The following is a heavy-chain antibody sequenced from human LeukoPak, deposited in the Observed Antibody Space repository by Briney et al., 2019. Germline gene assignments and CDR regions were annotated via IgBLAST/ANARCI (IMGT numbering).Heavy chain of an antibody. CDR2: INPSGGST. CDR3: ANDRWQWLAFDY. Sequence: ASVKVSCKASGYTFTSYYMHWVRQAPGQGLEWMGIINPSGGSTSYARKFQGRVTMTRDTSTSTVYMELSSLRAEDTAVYYCANDRWQWLAFDYWGQGTLVTVSS. CDR1: GYTFTSYY. D-gene: IGHD6-19*01. V-gene: IGHV1-46*01. J-gene: IGHJ4*02.